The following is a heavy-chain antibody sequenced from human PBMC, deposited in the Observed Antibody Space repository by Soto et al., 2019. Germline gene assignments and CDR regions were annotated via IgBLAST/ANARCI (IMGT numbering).Heavy chain of an antibody. Sequence: TISPTCAFTGSSMLGYYWTWSRQSPERGLEWIGYIHYSGSANYNPYLNSRVTMSVDRSKSQFSMKLASVTAADTAVYYCARGVGGSGLNRIDPWGQGTLIAASS. CDR3: ARGVGGSGLNRIDP. CDR1: GSSMLGYY. V-gene: IGHV4-59*12. CDR2: IHYSGSA. D-gene: IGHD6-19*01. J-gene: IGHJ5*02.